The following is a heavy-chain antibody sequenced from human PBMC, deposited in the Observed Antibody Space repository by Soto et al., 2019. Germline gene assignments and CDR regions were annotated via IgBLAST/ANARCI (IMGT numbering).Heavy chain of an antibody. CDR2: IYYSGST. V-gene: IGHV4-30-4*01. J-gene: IGHJ6*02. CDR3: ARDTYYDFWGGPYYYYGMDV. CDR1: GGSISSGDYY. Sequence: PSETLSLTCTVSGGSISSGDYYWSWIRQPPGKGLEWIGYIYYSGSTYYNPSLKSRVTISVDTSKNQFSLKLSSVTAADTAVYYCARDTYYDFWGGPYYYYGMDVWGQGTTVTVSS. D-gene: IGHD3-3*01.